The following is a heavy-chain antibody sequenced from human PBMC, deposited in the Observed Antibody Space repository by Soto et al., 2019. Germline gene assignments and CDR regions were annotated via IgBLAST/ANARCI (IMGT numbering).Heavy chain of an antibody. CDR2: IYYSGST. V-gene: IGHV4-39*01. D-gene: IGHD3-10*01. Sequence: SETLSLTCTVSGGSISSSSYYWGWIRQPPGKGLEWIGSIYYSGSTYYNPSLKSRVTISVDTSKNQFSLKLSSVTAADTAVYYCARLGSYYGSGSYREYFQHWGQGTLVTVSS. J-gene: IGHJ1*01. CDR1: GGSISSSSYY. CDR3: ARLGSYYGSGSYREYFQH.